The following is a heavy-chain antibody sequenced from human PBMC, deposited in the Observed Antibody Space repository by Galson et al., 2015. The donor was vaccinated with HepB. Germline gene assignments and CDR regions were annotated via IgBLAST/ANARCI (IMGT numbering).Heavy chain of an antibody. CDR1: GYTFTDYY. J-gene: IGHJ5*02. Sequence: VKVSCKVSGYTFTDYYMHWVQQAPGKGLEWMGLVDPEDGETIYAEKFQGRVTITADTSTDTAYMELSSLRSEDTAVYYCATERREVVVAATRGGPWFDPWGQGTLVTVSS. CDR2: VDPEDGET. D-gene: IGHD2-15*01. V-gene: IGHV1-69-2*01. CDR3: ATERREVVVAATRGGPWFDP.